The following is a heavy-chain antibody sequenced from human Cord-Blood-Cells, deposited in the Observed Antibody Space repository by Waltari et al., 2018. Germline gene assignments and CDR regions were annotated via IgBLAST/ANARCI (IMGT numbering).Heavy chain of an antibody. V-gene: IGHV4-39*07. D-gene: IGHD4-17*01. CDR2: INYSGST. Sequence: QLQLQESGPGLVKPSETLALTCTVSGGSISISSYYSGWIRHHPGKGLERIGSINYSGSTYYNPSLKSRVTISVDTSKNQFSLKLSSVTAADTAVYYCARSAYGGNSYYYYYMDVWGKGTTVTVSS. CDR1: GGSISISSYY. J-gene: IGHJ6*03. CDR3: ARSAYGGNSYYYYYMDV.